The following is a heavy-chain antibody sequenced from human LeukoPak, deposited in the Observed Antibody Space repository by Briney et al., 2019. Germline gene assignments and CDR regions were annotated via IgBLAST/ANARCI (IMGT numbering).Heavy chain of an antibody. CDR2: INQDVSEL. J-gene: IGHJ4*02. D-gene: IGHD2-2*01. Sequence: GGALRLSCAASGFSFSRYWMTWVRQAPGKGREGVANINQDVSELYYVDSVKGRFTISRDNAKKSLYLQLSSLRAEDTAVYYSATDTTPAADDWGQATLVTVPS. CDR1: GFSFSRYW. CDR3: ATDTTPAADD. V-gene: IGHV3-7*04.